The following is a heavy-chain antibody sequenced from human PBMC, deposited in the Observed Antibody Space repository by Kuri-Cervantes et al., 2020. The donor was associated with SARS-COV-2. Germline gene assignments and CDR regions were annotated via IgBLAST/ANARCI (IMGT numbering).Heavy chain of an antibody. CDR3: ARDSGSQLDY. D-gene: IGHD1-26*01. CDR2: VRGKANNYAT. CDR1: GFLFSASA. Sequence: GGSLRLSCEVSGFLFSASAIHWVRQGSGKGLEWVGRVRGKANNYATAYAASVKGRFTISRDDSKNMAYLQMNSLRAEDTAVYYCARDSGSQLDYWGQGTLVTVSS. J-gene: IGHJ4*02. V-gene: IGHV3-73*01.